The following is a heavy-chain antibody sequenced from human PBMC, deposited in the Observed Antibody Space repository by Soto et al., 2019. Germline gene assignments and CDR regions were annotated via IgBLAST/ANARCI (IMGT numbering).Heavy chain of an antibody. Sequence: ASVKVSCKASGYTFTCYYMHWVRQAPGQGLEWMGWINPNSGGTNYAQKFQGWVTMTRDTSISTAYMELSRLRSDDTAVYYCARAFGSSSRYLVDYWGQGTLVTVS. V-gene: IGHV1-2*04. CDR2: INPNSGGT. CDR3: ARAFGSSSRYLVDY. CDR1: GYTFTCYY. J-gene: IGHJ4*02. D-gene: IGHD6-13*01.